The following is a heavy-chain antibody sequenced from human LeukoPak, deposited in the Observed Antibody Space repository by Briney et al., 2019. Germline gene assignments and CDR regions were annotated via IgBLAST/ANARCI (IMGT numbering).Heavy chain of an antibody. Sequence: QAGGSLRLSCAASGFTFSGYAMSWVRQAPGKGLEWVSAISGSGGSTYYADSVKGRFTISRDNSKNTLYLQMNSLRAEDTAVYYCAKAGARTLSEDDYADPNDAFDIWGQGTMVTVSS. CDR3: AKAGARTLSEDDYADPNDAFDI. J-gene: IGHJ3*02. CDR1: GFTFSGYA. CDR2: ISGSGGST. V-gene: IGHV3-23*01. D-gene: IGHD4-17*01.